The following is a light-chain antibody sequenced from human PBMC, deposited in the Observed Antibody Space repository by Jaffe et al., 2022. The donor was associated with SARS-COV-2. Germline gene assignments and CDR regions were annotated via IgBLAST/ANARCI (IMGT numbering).Light chain of an antibody. CDR1: QSVSSNY. CDR3: QQYGGSPLT. CDR2: GAS. J-gene: IGKJ4*01. Sequence: EIVLTQSPGTLSLSPGERATLSCRASQSVSSNYLAWYQQKPGQAPRLLIYGASSRATGIPDRFSGSGSGTDFTLTINRLEPEDFAVYYCQQYGGSPLTFGGGTKVEIK. V-gene: IGKV3-20*01.